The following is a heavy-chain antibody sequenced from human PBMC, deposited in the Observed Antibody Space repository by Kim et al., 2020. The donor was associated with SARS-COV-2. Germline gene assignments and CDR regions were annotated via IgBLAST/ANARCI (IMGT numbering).Heavy chain of an antibody. CDR3: ARGVLLWFGAVGNGMDV. CDR2: IYYSGST. Sequence: SETLSLICTVSGGSISSGGYYWSWIRQHPGKGLEWIGYIYYSGSTYYNPSLKSRVTISVDTSKNQFSLKLSSVTAADTAVYYCARGVLLWFGAVGNGMDVWGQGTTVTVSS. J-gene: IGHJ6*02. V-gene: IGHV4-31*03. D-gene: IGHD3-10*01. CDR1: GGSISSGGYY.